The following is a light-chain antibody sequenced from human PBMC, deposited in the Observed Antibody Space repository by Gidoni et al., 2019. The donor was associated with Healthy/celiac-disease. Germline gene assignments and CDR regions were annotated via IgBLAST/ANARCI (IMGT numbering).Light chain of an antibody. J-gene: IGKJ1*01. V-gene: IGKV3-11*01. CDR1: QSVSSY. CDR3: QQRSNLWT. Sequence: EIVLTQSPATLSLSPGERATLSCRASQSVSSYLAWYQQKPGQAPRLLIYDASNRATGIPARFSGSGSATDFTLSISSLEPDDFAVYYCQQRSNLWTFXXXTKVEIK. CDR2: DAS.